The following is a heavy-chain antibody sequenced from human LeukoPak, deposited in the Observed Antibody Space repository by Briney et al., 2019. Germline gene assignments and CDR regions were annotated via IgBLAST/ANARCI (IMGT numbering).Heavy chain of an antibody. J-gene: IGHJ6*03. Sequence: SVKVSCKASGYTFTSYDINWVRQAPGQGLEWMGGIIPIFGTANYAQKFQGRVTITADKSTSTAYMELSSLRSEDTAVYYCASRVAGSYMDVWGKGTTVTVSS. CDR3: ASRVAGSYMDV. CDR2: IIPIFGTA. CDR1: GYTFTSYD. V-gene: IGHV1-69*06. D-gene: IGHD6-19*01.